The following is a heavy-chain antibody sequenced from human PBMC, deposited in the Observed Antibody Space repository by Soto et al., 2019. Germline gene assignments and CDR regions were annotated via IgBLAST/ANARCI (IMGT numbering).Heavy chain of an antibody. CDR2: VRSKTNNYAT. J-gene: IGHJ4*02. CDR1: GFAFNDSA. CDR3: TNNFV. Sequence: DVQVVQSGGGLVQPGGSLKLSCAASGFAFNDSAMHWVRQASGKGLEWVARVRSKTNNYATAYPVSVRGRFTVSRDDSMGTTYLQIKGLKTEDTAMYYCTNNFVWGQGVLVTVSS. V-gene: IGHV3-73*01. D-gene: IGHD2-15*01.